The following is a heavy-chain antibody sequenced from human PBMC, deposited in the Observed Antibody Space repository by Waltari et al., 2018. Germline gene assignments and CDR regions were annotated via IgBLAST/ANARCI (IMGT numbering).Heavy chain of an antibody. CDR3: ARERSGYYFDY. CDR1: GFTFSSHT. J-gene: IGHJ4*02. D-gene: IGHD3-3*01. Sequence: QVQLVESGGGVVQPGTSLRLSCGASGFTFSSHTMRWVRQAPGKGPEWVAVILYDGSNEDYANSVKGRFTISRDNSKNTLNLEMNSLRSEDTAVYYCARERSGYYFDYWGQGILVTVSP. CDR2: ILYDGSNE. V-gene: IGHV3-30*04.